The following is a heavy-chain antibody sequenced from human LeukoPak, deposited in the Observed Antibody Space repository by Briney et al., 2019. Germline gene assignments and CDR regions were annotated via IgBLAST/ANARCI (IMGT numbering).Heavy chain of an antibody. J-gene: IGHJ3*02. Sequence: QPGGSLRLSCAASGFTFSNYGMHWVRQAPGKGLEWVAVISYDGSYKYYADSVKGRFTISRDNSKNTLYLQMNSLRAEDTAVYYCAKETPELYDAFDIWGQGTMVTVSS. CDR3: AKETPELYDAFDI. V-gene: IGHV3-30*18. D-gene: IGHD2-15*01. CDR1: GFTFSNYG. CDR2: ISYDGSYK.